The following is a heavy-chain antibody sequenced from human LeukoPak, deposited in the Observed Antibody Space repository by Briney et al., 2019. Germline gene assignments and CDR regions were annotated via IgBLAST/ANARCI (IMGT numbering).Heavy chain of an antibody. Sequence: SETLSLTCPVSAYSISSAYYWGWIRQPPGKGLEWIGSIYYSGSTYYNPSLKSRVTISVDTSKNQFSLKLSSVTAADTAVYYCAREWYSSGWFSFDYWGQGTLVTVSS. V-gene: IGHV4-38-2*02. CDR3: AREWYSSGWFSFDY. CDR2: IYYSGST. J-gene: IGHJ4*02. D-gene: IGHD6-19*01. CDR1: AYSISSAYY.